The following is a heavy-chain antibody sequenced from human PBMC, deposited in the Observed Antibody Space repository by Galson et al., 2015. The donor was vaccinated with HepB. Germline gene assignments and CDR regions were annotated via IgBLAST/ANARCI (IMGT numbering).Heavy chain of an antibody. Sequence: SVKVSCKASGGTFSSYAISWVRQAPGQGLEWMGGIIPIFGTANYAQKFQGRVTITADESTSTAYMELSSLRSEDTAVYYCAIMGWPVGSGSYTGIGYWGQGTLVTVSS. CDR3: AIMGWPVGSGSYTGIGY. V-gene: IGHV1-69*13. J-gene: IGHJ4*02. CDR1: GGTFSSYA. CDR2: IIPIFGTA. D-gene: IGHD3-10*01.